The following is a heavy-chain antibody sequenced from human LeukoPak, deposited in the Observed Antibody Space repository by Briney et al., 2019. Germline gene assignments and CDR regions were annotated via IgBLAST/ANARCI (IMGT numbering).Heavy chain of an antibody. CDR1: GGSISSYY. CDR3: ARDQLAGDFAH. D-gene: IGHD4-17*01. V-gene: IGHV4-4*07. Sequence: SETLSLTCTVSGGSISSYYWSWIGQPAGKGLEWIGRIYTSGRTNYNPSLKSRVTMSVDTSKNQFSLKLSSVTAADTAVYYCARDQLAGDFAHWGQGTLVTVSS. CDR2: IYTSGRT. J-gene: IGHJ4*02.